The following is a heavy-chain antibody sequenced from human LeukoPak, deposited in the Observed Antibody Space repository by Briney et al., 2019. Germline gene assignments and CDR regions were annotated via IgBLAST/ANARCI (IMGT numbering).Heavy chain of an antibody. D-gene: IGHD2-21*02. J-gene: IGHJ4*02. V-gene: IGHV1-24*01. CDR2: FDPEDGET. CDR1: GYTLTELS. Sequence: ASVKVSCKVSGYTLTELSMHWVRQAPGKGLEWMGGFDPEDGETIYAQKLQGRVTMTEDTSTDTAYMELSSLRSEDTAVYYCATDRYCGGDCYAKEFDYWGQGTLVTVSS. CDR3: ATDRYCGGDCYAKEFDY.